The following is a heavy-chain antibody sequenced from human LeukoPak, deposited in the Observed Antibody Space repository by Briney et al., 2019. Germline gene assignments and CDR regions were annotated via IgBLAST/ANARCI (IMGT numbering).Heavy chain of an antibody. V-gene: IGHV4-31*03. CDR1: GGSISSGGYY. CDR3: ARVPGDYGSGSRAWYYYGMDV. D-gene: IGHD3-10*01. Sequence: SQTLSLTCTVSGGSISSGGYYWSWIRQHPGKGLEWIGYTYYSGSTYYNPSLKSRVTISVDTSKNQFSLKLSSVTAADTAVYYGARVPGDYGSGSRAWYYYGMDVWGQGTTVTVSS. CDR2: TYYSGST. J-gene: IGHJ6*02.